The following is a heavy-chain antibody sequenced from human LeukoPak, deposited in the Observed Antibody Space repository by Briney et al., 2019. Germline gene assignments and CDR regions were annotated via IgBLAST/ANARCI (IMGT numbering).Heavy chain of an antibody. Sequence: SGGSLRLSCAASGFTFRNCWMHWVRQAPGKGLVWVSRINDDGSTTNYADSVKGRFTISRDNAKNTLYLQMNSLSGEDTAVYYCARALGSSSDFWGQGTLVTVSS. D-gene: IGHD1-26*01. CDR1: GFTFRNCW. CDR2: INDDGSTT. CDR3: ARALGSSSDF. V-gene: IGHV3-74*01. J-gene: IGHJ4*02.